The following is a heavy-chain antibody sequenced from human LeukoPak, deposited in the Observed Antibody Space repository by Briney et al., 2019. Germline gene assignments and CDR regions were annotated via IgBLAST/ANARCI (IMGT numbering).Heavy chain of an antibody. D-gene: IGHD4-17*01. Sequence: GGSLRLSCAASGFTFSTYWMHWVRQAPGKGLVWVSRIHGDGISTTYADSVKGRFTISRDNAKNMLYLQMNSLRAEDTAVYYCATYGDYLYYFDYWGQGTLVTVSS. CDR2: IHGDGIST. CDR3: ATYGDYLYYFDY. J-gene: IGHJ4*02. CDR1: GFTFSTYW. V-gene: IGHV3-74*01.